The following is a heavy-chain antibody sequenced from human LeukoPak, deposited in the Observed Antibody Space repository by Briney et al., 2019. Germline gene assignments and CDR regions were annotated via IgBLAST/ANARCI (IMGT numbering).Heavy chain of an antibody. Sequence: PGGSLRLSCAASGFTFDAYGMSWVRQAPGKGLEWVSGINWNGGSTGYADSVKGRFTISRDNAKNSLYLQMNSLRAEDTALYCCARGNRIVVVPAAYDYWGQGTLVTVSS. CDR2: INWNGGST. V-gene: IGHV3-20*04. CDR3: ARGNRIVVVPAAYDY. J-gene: IGHJ4*02. D-gene: IGHD2-2*01. CDR1: GFTFDAYG.